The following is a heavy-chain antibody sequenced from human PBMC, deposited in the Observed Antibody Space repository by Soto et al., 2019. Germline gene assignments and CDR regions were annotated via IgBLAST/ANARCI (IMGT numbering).Heavy chain of an antibody. J-gene: IGHJ4*02. Sequence: PSETLSLTCTVSGDSVSSVGFHWAWLRRPPGKGLEWIGYIYNGGSTYYRPSLESRMHMSLDATRNNYSLRLTSVTAADTAVYFCARAPVGLDTISYFDYWGQGKRVTVS. D-gene: IGHD3-3*01. CDR3: ARAPVGLDTISYFDY. CDR1: GDSVSSVGFH. CDR2: IYNGGST. V-gene: IGHV4-30-4*01.